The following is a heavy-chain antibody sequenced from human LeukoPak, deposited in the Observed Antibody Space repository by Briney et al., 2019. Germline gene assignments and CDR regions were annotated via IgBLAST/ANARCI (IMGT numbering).Heavy chain of an antibody. V-gene: IGHV4-34*01. D-gene: IGHD6-19*01. Sequence: SETLSLTCAVYGGSFSGYYWSWIRQPPGKGLEWIGEINHSGSTNYNPPPKSRVTISVDTSKNQFSLKLSSVTAADTAVYYCARAVAGCLWYWGQGTLVTVSS. J-gene: IGHJ4*02. CDR2: INHSGST. CDR3: ARAVAGCLWY. CDR1: GGSFSGYY.